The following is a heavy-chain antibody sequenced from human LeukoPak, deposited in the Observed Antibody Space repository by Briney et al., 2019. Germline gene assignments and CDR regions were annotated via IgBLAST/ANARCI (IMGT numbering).Heavy chain of an antibody. CDR2: TRYDESKT. J-gene: IGHJ4*02. D-gene: IGHD1-26*01. CDR1: GFTFSNNG. CDR3: AKARHSGSPALDF. V-gene: IGHV3-30*02. Sequence: GGSLRPSCAASGFTFSNNGMHWVRQTLGKGLEWVAFTRYDESKTFYGDSVRGRFTISRDNSKNTLYLQMNSLTTDDSAVYYCAKARHSGSPALDFWGQGTLVTVSS.